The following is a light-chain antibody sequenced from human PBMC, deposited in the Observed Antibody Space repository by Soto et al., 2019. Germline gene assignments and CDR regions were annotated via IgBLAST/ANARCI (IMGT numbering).Light chain of an antibody. CDR1: QSISSY. J-gene: IGKJ5*01. Sequence: DRRMTQSPASGSASVGERGTMTCRASQSISSYLNWYQQKPGKAPKLLIYAASSLQSGVPSRFSGSGSGTDFSLTISSLQPEDLGTYYCQQTFSTSITFGQGTRLEIK. V-gene: IGKV1-39*01. CDR3: QQTFSTSIT. CDR2: AAS.